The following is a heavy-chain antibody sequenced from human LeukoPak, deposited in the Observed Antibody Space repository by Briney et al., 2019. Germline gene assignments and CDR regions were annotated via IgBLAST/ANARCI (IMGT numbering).Heavy chain of an antibody. J-gene: IGHJ6*03. D-gene: IGHD6-6*01. CDR3: ARDYRMYSSSSLYYYYYMDV. CDR1: GYTFTSYG. CDR2: INPSGGST. Sequence: ASVKVSCKASGYTFTSYGISWVRQAPGQGLEWMGIINPSGGSTSYAQKFQGRVTMTRDMSTSTVYMELSSLRSEDTAVYYCARDYRMYSSSSLYYYYYMDVWGKGTTVTVSS. V-gene: IGHV1-46*01.